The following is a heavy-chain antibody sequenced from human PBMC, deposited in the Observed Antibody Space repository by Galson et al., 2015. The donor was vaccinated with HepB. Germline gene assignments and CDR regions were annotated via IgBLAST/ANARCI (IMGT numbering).Heavy chain of an antibody. V-gene: IGHV3-66*02. CDR3: ARDQGDDYVNYYYYHGMDV. J-gene: IGHJ6*02. Sequence: SLRLSCAVSKFTVSSNHMSWVRQAPGKGLEWAAIIYSGGTTNYADSVKGRFTISRDKSKNTLYLQMNSLGPEDTAVYYCARDQGDDYVNYYYYHGMDVWGQGTTVTVSS. D-gene: IGHD4-17*01. CDR1: KFTVSSNH. CDR2: IYSGGTT.